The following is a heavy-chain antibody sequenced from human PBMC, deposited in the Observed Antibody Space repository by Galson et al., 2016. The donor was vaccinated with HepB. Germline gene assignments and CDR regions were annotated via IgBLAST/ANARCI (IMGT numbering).Heavy chain of an antibody. CDR1: GYSFTDLS. CDR2: FDPDYGKI. CDR3: ATDFQARISWYFDL. Sequence: SVKVSCKVSGYSFTDLSMHWVRQTPGKGLEWMGGFDPDYGKIIYSQRFQGRVTMTEDKSTETVYMELKSLRSEDTAVYFCATDFQARISWYFDLWGRGTLVTVSS. V-gene: IGHV1-24*01. J-gene: IGHJ2*01.